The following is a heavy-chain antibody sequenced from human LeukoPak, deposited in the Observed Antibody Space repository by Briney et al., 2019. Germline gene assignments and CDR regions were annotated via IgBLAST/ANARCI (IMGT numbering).Heavy chain of an antibody. CDR3: TRNPDGRNWFDP. V-gene: IGHV3-74*01. CDR1: GFTFSHHW. CDR2: ISSDESST. Sequence: GGSLGLSCAASGFTFSHHWMHWVRQAPGKGLVWVSHISSDESSTTYADSVKGRFTISRDNRKNTLYLQMNSLRVEDTAMYYCTRNPDGRNWFDPWGQGTLVTVSS. D-gene: IGHD1-14*01. J-gene: IGHJ5*02.